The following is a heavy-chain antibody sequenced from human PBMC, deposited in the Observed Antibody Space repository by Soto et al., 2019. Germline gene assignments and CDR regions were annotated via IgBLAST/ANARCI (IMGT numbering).Heavy chain of an antibody. V-gene: IGHV1-3*05. CDR1: GYTFTSYA. D-gene: IGHD3-22*01. CDR3: ARGSSYYYWGDY. J-gene: IGHJ4*02. CDR2: INAGNGNT. Sequence: QVQLVQSGAEEKKPGASVKVSCKASGYTFTSYAMHWVRQAPGQRLEWMGWINAGNGNTKYSQKFQGRVTITRDTSASTAYMELSSLRSEDTAVYYWARGSSYYYWGDYWGQGTLVPVS.